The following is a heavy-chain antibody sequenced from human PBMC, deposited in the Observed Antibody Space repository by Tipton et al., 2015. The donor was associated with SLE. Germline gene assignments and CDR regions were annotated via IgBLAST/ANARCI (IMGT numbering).Heavy chain of an antibody. CDR1: GYTFTGYY. V-gene: IGHV1-2*06. Sequence: QLVQSGAEVKKPGASVKVSCKASGYTFTGYYVHWVRQAPGQGLEWMGRINPNSGGTNYAQKFQGRVTMTRDTSISTAYMELSRLRSDDTAVYYCARDLIWETLHGMDVWGQGTTVTVSS. D-gene: IGHD1-26*01. J-gene: IGHJ6*02. CDR2: INPNSGGT. CDR3: ARDLIWETLHGMDV.